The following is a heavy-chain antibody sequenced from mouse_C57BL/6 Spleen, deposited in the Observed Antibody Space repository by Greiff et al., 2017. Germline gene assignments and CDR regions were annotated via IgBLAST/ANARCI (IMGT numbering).Heavy chain of an antibody. V-gene: IGHV1-54*01. CDR2: INPGSGGT. D-gene: IGHD2-4*01. CDR1: GYAFTNYL. J-gene: IGHJ4*01. Sequence: VQLVESGAELVRPGTSVKVSCKASGYAFTNYLIEWVKQRPGQGLEWIGVINPGSGGTNYNEKFKGKATLTADKSSSTAYMQLSSLTSEDSAVYFCSRRGYYDYGYAMDYWGQGTSVTVSS. CDR3: SRRGYYDYGYAMDY.